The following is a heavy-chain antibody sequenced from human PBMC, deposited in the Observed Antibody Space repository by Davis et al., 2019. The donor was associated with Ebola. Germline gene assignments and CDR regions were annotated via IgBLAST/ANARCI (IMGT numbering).Heavy chain of an antibody. V-gene: IGHV4-39*01. CDR3: VRQYSNLGLGITG. CDR1: GGSISSSSYY. D-gene: IGHD6-13*01. J-gene: IGHJ4*02. Sequence: MPSETLSLTCTVSGGSISSSSYYWGWIRQPPGKGLEWIGSIYYRGSTYYNPSLKSRVTISVDTSKNQFSLKLSSVTAADTAVYYCVRQYSNLGLGITGWGQGTLVTVSS. CDR2: IYYRGST.